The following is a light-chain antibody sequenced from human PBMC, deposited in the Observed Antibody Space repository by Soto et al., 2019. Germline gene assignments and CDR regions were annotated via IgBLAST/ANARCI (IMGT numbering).Light chain of an antibody. J-gene: IGKJ2*01. CDR3: QVSNNWPIS. CDR2: DVS. CDR1: QGVTTN. V-gene: IGKV3-15*01. Sequence: VVTQSPSTLSVSPGERATLSCRAGQGVTTNFAWYQQKSGQSPRLLIYDVSIRATGVPARFSGTGSETDFTLTISGFQSEDSAVYFSQVSNNWPISFG.